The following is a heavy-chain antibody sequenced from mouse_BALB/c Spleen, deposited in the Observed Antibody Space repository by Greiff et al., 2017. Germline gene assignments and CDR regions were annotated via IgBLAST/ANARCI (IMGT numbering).Heavy chain of an antibody. J-gene: IGHJ3*01. CDR2: INPYNGGT. D-gene: IGHD2-2*01. CDR3: AREGEGYDAPAWFAY. Sequence: EVKLVESGPELVKPGASMKISCKASGYSFTGYTMNWVKQSHGKNLEWIGLINPYNGGTSYNQKFKGKATLTVDKSSSTAYMELLSLTSEDSAVYYCAREGEGYDAPAWFAYWGQGTLVTVSA. V-gene: IGHV1-18*01. CDR1: GYSFTGYT.